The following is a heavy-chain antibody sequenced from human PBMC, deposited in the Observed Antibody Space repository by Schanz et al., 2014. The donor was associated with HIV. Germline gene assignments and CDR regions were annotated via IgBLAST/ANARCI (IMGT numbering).Heavy chain of an antibody. CDR2: ISSDGSTK. CDR1: GFNFRDYG. J-gene: IGHJ4*02. CDR3: AKDGSSGGWVVGDY. V-gene: IGHV3-30*18. Sequence: QVQLLESGGGVVQPGRSLRLSCVASGFNFRDYGIHWVRQAPGKGLEWVAVISSDGSTKYYGDSVKGRFFVSRDNRDNMIFLQMNSLRPNDTAMYYCAKDGSSGGWVVGDYWGQGTQVTVSS. D-gene: IGHD2-15*01.